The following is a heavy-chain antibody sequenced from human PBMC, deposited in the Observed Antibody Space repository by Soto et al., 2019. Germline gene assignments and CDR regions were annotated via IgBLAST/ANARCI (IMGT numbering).Heavy chain of an antibody. V-gene: IGHV1-24*01. CDR3: ATVLGYCSSTSCSPRFGYYYMDV. J-gene: IGHJ6*03. D-gene: IGHD2-2*01. Sequence: ASVKVSCKVSGYTLTELSMHWVRQAPGKGLEWMGGFDPEDGETIYAQKFQGRVTMTEDTSTDTAYMELSSLRSEDTAVYYCATVLGYCSSTSCSPRFGYYYMDVWGKGTTVTVSS. CDR2: FDPEDGET. CDR1: GYTLTELS.